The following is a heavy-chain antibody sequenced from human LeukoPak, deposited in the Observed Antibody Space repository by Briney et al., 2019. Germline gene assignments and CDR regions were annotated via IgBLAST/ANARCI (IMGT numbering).Heavy chain of an antibody. D-gene: IGHD5-24*01. J-gene: IGHJ4*02. V-gene: IGHV4-39*07. CDR1: GGSISSSSYY. CDR3: ARDIEMARFFDY. CDR2: IYYSGST. Sequence: PSETLSLTCTVSGGSISSSSYYWGWIRQPPGKGLEWIGSIYYSGSTYYNPSLKSRVTISVDTSKNQFSLRLSSVTAADTAVYYCARDIEMARFFDYWGQGTLVTVSS.